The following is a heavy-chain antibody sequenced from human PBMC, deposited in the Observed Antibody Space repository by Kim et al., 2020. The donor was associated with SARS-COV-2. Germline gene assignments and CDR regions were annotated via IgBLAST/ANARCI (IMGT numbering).Heavy chain of an antibody. D-gene: IGHD3-9*01. J-gene: IGHJ6*02. CDR3: AKDLRYDILTGYPDGMDV. CDR2: ISGSGGST. Sequence: GGSLRLSCAASGFTFSSYAMSWVRQAPGKGLEWVSAISGSGGSTYYADSVKGRFTISRDNSKNTLYLQMNSLRAEDTAVYYCAKDLRYDILTGYPDGMDVWGQGTTVTVSS. CDR1: GFTFSSYA. V-gene: IGHV3-23*01.